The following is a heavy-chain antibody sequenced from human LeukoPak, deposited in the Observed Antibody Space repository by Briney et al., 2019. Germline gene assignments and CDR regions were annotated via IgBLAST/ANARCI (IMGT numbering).Heavy chain of an antibody. CDR3: ARTQHLVLRSPLDP. CDR1: GGTFSSYA. CDR2: MNPFSANT. D-gene: IGHD6-13*01. J-gene: IGHJ5*02. V-gene: IGHV1-8*03. Sequence: ASVKVSCKASGGTFSSYAISWVRQAPGQGLEWMGWMNPFSANTGYAQNFQGRITITRNTSISTAYMELSSLRSEDTAVYYCARTQHLVLRSPLDPWGQGTLVTVSS.